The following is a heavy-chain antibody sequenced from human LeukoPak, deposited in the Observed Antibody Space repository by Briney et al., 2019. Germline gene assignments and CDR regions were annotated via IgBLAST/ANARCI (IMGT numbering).Heavy chain of an antibody. J-gene: IGHJ3*02. CDR1: GGSISTYY. CDR3: ARGFGPGGAFDI. CDR2: LYYSGST. D-gene: IGHD3-16*01. Sequence: SETLSLTCTVSGGSISTYYWSWIRQPPGKGLEWIGYLYYSGSTNYNPSLKSRVTISVDTSKNQFSLKLSSVTAADAAVYYCARGFGPGGAFDIWGQGTMVTVSS. V-gene: IGHV4-59*01.